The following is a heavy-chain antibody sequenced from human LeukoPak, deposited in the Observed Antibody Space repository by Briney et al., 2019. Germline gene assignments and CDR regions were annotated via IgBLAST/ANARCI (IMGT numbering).Heavy chain of an antibody. CDR2: INSGSDII. Sequence: PGGSLRLSCAASGFTFSGYYMSWIRRAPGKGLEWVSHINSGSDIIYNADSVKGRFTISRDNAETSLYLQMNSLRADDTAVYFCARGEWFYDSWGQGTLVTVSS. D-gene: IGHD2-8*01. V-gene: IGHV3-11*01. CDR3: ARGEWFYDS. J-gene: IGHJ4*02. CDR1: GFTFSGYY.